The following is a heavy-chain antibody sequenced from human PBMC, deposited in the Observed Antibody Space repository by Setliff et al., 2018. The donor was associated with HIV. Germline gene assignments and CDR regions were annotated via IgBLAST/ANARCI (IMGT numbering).Heavy chain of an antibody. J-gene: IGHJ4*02. CDR1: GYTFTSYD. D-gene: IGHD2-2*01. CDR2: INVDSGNT. CDR3: ARKDGVGYCDSNSCYGIGPIDF. Sequence: ASVKVSCKASGYTFTSYDINWVRQATGQGLEWMGWINVDSGNTKYLQDLQGRVTITRDTSVTTVYMELTSLRSDDTAVYYCARKDGVGYCDSNSCYGIGPIDFWGQGSLVTVS. V-gene: IGHV1-8*03.